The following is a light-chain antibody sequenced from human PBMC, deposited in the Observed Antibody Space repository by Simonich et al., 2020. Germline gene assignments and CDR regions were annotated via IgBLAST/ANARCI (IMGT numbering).Light chain of an antibody. Sequence: QSALTQPASVSGSPGQSITISCTGTSSDVGGYNYVSWYQQHPGKAPKLMIYDVRKPPSGVSNRFSGSKSGNTASLTISGLQAEDEADYYCSSYTSSSTYVVFGGGTKLTVL. CDR2: DVR. J-gene: IGLJ2*01. CDR1: SSDVGGYNY. V-gene: IGLV2-14*01. CDR3: SSYTSSSTYVV.